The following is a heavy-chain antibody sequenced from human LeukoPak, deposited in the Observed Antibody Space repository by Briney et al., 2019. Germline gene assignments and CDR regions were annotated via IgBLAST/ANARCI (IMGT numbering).Heavy chain of an antibody. CDR1: GFIFSNYG. V-gene: IGHV3-23*01. Sequence: PGGSLRLSCAAPGFIFSNYGMSWVRQAPGKGLEWVSSISGSGGSTYYADSVRGRFTISRDNSKNTLFLQMNSLRAEDTAVYYCAKGFGSGSYSGYWGHGTLVTVSS. J-gene: IGHJ4*01. CDR2: ISGSGGST. D-gene: IGHD3-10*01. CDR3: AKGFGSGSYSGY.